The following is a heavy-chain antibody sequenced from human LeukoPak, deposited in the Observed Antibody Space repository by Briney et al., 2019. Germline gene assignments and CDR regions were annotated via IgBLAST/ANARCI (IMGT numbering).Heavy chain of an antibody. Sequence: GGSLRLPCAASGFTFSSYGMHWVRQAPGKGLEWVTFIRYDGSNKYYADSVKGRFTISRDNSKNTLYLQKNSLRAEDTALYYCAKDFLTRGYSYERSDAFDIWGQGTMVTVSS. CDR2: IRYDGSNK. J-gene: IGHJ3*02. CDR1: GFTFSSYG. CDR3: AKDFLTRGYSYERSDAFDI. V-gene: IGHV3-30*02. D-gene: IGHD5-18*01.